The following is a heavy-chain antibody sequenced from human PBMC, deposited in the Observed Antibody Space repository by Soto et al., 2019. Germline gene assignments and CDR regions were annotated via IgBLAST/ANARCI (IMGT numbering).Heavy chain of an antibody. CDR2: ISPYNGDT. Sequence: QVQLVQSGAEVKKPGASVKVSCKASGYTFVSFGINWVRQAPGQGLEWLGRISPYNGDTSYAEKFRGRVAMTTDTSSSTVYLELRSLRSDDTSVYYCARYQTKWLRDASDIWGQGSMVTVSS. CDR3: ARYQTKWLRDASDI. J-gene: IGHJ3*02. CDR1: GYTFVSFG. V-gene: IGHV1-18*01. D-gene: IGHD2-2*01.